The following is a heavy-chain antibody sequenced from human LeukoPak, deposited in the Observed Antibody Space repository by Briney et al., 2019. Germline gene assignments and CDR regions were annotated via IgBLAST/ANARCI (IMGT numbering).Heavy chain of an antibody. CDR3: AKKEGGFDY. V-gene: IGHV3-30*04. CDR1: GFTFSTYP. D-gene: IGHD1-26*01. Sequence: GGSLRLSCVASGFTFSTYPMHWVRQAPGKGLEWVALISFDGSNKYYADSVKGRFTISRDNSKNTLYLQMNSLRAEDTAVYYCAKKEGGFDYWGQGALVTVSS. J-gene: IGHJ4*02. CDR2: ISFDGSNK.